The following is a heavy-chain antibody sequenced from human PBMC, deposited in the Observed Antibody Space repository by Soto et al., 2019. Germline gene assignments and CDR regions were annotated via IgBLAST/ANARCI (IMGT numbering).Heavy chain of an antibody. V-gene: IGHV4-59*08. CDR2: IYYSGST. CDR3: ARQAAADY. Sequence: QVQLQESGPGLVKPSETLSLTCTVSGGSISSYYWSWIRQPPGKGLEWIGYIYYSGSTNYNPSLTSRVTISVDTSKNQFSLKLSSVTAADTAVYYCARQAAADYWGQGTLVTVSS. J-gene: IGHJ4*02. D-gene: IGHD6-25*01. CDR1: GGSISSYY.